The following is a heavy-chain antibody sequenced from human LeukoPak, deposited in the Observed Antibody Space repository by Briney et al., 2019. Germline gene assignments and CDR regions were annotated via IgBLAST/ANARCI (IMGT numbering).Heavy chain of an antibody. CDR3: ARESGWFGEFRFYYLDY. J-gene: IGHJ4*02. CDR2: INAGNGNT. Sequence: ASVKVSCKASGYTFTSYAMHWVRQAPGQRLEWMGWINAGNGNTKYSQEFQGRVTITRDTSASTAYMELSSLRSEDMAVYYCARESGWFGEFRFYYLDYWGQGTLVTVSS. CDR1: GYTFTSYA. V-gene: IGHV1-3*03. D-gene: IGHD3-10*01.